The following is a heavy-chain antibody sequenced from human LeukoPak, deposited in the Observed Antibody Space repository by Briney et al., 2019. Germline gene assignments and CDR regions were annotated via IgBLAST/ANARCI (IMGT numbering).Heavy chain of an antibody. J-gene: IGHJ4*02. CDR2: IYSGGST. CDR1: GFTVSSNY. Sequence: TGGSLRLSCAASGFTVSSNYMSWVRQAPGKGLEWVSVIYSGGSTYYADSVKGRFTISRDNSKNTLYLQMNSLRAEDTAVYYCAREDGSGSYGDWGQGTLVTVSS. V-gene: IGHV3-53*01. D-gene: IGHD3-10*01. CDR3: AREDGSGSYGD.